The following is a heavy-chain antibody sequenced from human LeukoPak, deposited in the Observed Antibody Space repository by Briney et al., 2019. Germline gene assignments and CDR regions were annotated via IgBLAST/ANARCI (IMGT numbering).Heavy chain of an antibody. Sequence: ASVKVSCKASGGTFSSYAISWVRQAPGQGLEWMGGIIPIFGTANYAQKFQGRVTITRDTSASTAYMELSSLRSEDTAVYYCARGPYYYDSSGYYHDSAGYRVWGQGTLVTVSS. CDR2: IIPIFGTA. CDR1: GGTFSSYA. J-gene: IGHJ4*02. V-gene: IGHV1-69*05. CDR3: ARGPYYYDSSGYYHDSAGYRV. D-gene: IGHD3-22*01.